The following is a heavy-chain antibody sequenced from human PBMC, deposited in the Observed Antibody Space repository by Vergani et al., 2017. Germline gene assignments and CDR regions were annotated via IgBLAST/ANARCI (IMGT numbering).Heavy chain of an antibody. CDR1: GFSVSSSGVG. D-gene: IGHD4-11*01. CDR3: AHXDIFDDNYEYFDY. CDR2: IYWNDDK. V-gene: IGHV2-5*01. Sequence: QITLKESGPTLVKPTQTLTLTYTVSGFSVSSSGVGVAWIRQPPGKALECLAIIYWNDDKRYSPSLMGRLTIAKDTSRNQVVLTMTNMDPVDTATYYCAHXDIFDDNYEYFDYWGPGTLVTVSS. J-gene: IGHJ4*02.